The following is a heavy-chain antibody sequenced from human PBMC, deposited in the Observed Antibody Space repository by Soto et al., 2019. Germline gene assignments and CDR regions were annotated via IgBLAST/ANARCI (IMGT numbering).Heavy chain of an antibody. Sequence: SETLSLTCTVSVGSISSDGNYWSWIRQHPGKGLEWIGYIYYSGSTYYNPSLKSRVTISVDTSKNQFSLKLNSVTAADTAVYYCARARMVRGIIYYYGMDVWVQGTTVT. CDR3: ARARMVRGIIYYYGMDV. CDR2: IYYSGST. J-gene: IGHJ6*02. V-gene: IGHV4-31*03. D-gene: IGHD3-10*01. CDR1: VGSISSDGNY.